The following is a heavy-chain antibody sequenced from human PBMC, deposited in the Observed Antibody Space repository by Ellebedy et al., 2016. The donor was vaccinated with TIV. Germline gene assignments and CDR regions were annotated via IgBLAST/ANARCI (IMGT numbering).Heavy chain of an antibody. CDR3: AKRVTMVRGVITYYHYAMDV. D-gene: IGHD3-10*01. J-gene: IGHJ6*02. V-gene: IGHV3-48*01. CDR2: ISSSSTTI. Sequence: GESLKISCAASGFTFSSYGMHWVRQAPGKGLEWVSYISSSSTTIYYADSVKGRFTISRDNAKNSLYLQMNSLRAEDTAVYYCAKRVTMVRGVITYYHYAMDVWGQGTTVTVSS. CDR1: GFTFSSYG.